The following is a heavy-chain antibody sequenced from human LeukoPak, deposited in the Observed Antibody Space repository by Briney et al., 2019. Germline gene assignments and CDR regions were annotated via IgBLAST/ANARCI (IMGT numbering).Heavy chain of an antibody. CDR3: ARRSAGSSGSSFDY. D-gene: IGHD3-10*01. V-gene: IGHV1-8*03. CDR1: GYTFTSYD. J-gene: IGHJ4*02. CDR2: MNPNSGNT. Sequence: ASVKVSCKASGYTFTSYDINWVRQATGQGLEWMGYMNPNSGNTGYAQKFQGRVTITRNTSISTAYMELSSLRSEDTAVYYCARRSAGSSGSSFDYWGQGTLVTVSS.